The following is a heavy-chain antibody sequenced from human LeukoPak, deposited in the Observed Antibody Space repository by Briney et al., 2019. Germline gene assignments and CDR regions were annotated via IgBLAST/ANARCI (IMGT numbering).Heavy chain of an antibody. Sequence: PGGSLRLSCAASGFTFSSYSMNWVRQAPGKGLEWVSSISSSSSYIYYADSVKGRFTISRDNAKNSLYLQMNSLRAEDTAVYYCASGGPMTTVTHIDYWGQGTLVTVSS. CDR3: ASGGPMTTVTHIDY. CDR2: ISSSSSYI. V-gene: IGHV3-21*01. CDR1: GFTFSSYS. D-gene: IGHD4-17*01. J-gene: IGHJ4*02.